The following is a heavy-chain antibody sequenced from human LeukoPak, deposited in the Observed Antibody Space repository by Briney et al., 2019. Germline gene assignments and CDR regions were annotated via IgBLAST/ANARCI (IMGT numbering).Heavy chain of an antibody. V-gene: IGHV4-39*01. CDR3: ARHHSEGGSGYSRFDP. D-gene: IGHD3-3*01. J-gene: IGHJ5*02. CDR1: GGSISSSSYY. CDR2: IYYSGST. Sequence: SETLSLTCTVSGGSISSSSYYWGWIRQPPGMGLQSIARIYYSGSTYYNPSLKSRVSISVDTSKNQFSLKLSSVTAADTAVYYCARHHSEGGSGYSRFDPWGQGTLVTVSS.